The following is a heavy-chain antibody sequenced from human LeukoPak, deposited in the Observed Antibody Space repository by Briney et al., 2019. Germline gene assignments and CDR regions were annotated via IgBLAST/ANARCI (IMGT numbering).Heavy chain of an antibody. CDR2: ISGSGGST. J-gene: IGHJ4*02. CDR3: AKGYSTNWYLFDY. D-gene: IGHD6-13*01. V-gene: IGHV3-23*01. Sequence: PGGSLRLSCAASGXTFSSYVVTWVRQAPGKGLEWVSGISGSGGSTYYADSVKGRFTISRDNSKNTLYLQMNSLSVEDTALYYCAKGYSTNWYLFDYWGQGSLVTVSS. CDR1: GXTFSSYV.